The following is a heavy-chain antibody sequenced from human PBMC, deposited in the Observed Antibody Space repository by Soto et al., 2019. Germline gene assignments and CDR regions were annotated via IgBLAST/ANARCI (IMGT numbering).Heavy chain of an antibody. V-gene: IGHV3-74*01. Sequence: EVQLVESGGGLVQPGGSLRLSCAASGLTFSSYWMHWVRQAPGKGLVWVSRINSDGGSTSYADSVKGRFTISRDNAKNTPYLQMNSLRAEDTAVYYCALSHTVTTDYWGQGTLVTFAS. J-gene: IGHJ4*02. CDR2: INSDGGST. CDR1: GLTFSSYW. CDR3: ALSHTVTTDY. D-gene: IGHD4-17*01.